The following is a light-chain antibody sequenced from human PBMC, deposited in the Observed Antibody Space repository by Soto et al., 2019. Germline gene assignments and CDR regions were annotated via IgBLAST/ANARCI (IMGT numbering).Light chain of an antibody. CDR1: QSISVTY. V-gene: IGKV3-20*01. J-gene: IGKJ1*01. CDR3: QHYGISPPWT. Sequence: EIVLTQSPGTLSLSPGEIATLSCRAIQSISVTYLAWYQQKPGRAPRILIYGASNRATGIPDRFSGSGSGTDFTLTISRLEPEDFAVYYCQHYGISPPWTFGQGTKVDI. CDR2: GAS.